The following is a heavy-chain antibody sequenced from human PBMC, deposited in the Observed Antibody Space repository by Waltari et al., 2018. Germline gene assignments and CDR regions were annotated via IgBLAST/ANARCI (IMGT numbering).Heavy chain of an antibody. CDR1: GGSISSGGYS. Sequence: QLQLQESGSGLVKPSQTLSLTCAVSGGSISSGGYSWSWIRQPPGKGLEWIGYIYQSGSTYYNPSLKSRVTISVDRSKNQFSLKLSSVTAADTAVYYCARQIMGYYYYYMDVWGKGTTVTVSS. J-gene: IGHJ6*03. D-gene: IGHD3-16*01. CDR2: IYQSGST. V-gene: IGHV4-30-2*01. CDR3: ARQIMGYYYYYMDV.